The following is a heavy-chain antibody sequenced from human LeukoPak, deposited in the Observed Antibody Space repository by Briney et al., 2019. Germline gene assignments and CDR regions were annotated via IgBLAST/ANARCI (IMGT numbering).Heavy chain of an antibody. V-gene: IGHV3-74*01. D-gene: IGHD3-3*01. CDR3: TKDQDF. CDR2: ISSDGSTT. J-gene: IGHJ4*02. CDR1: GFSFSGYW. Sequence: SGGSLRLSCAASGFSFSGYWIHWVRQAPGKGLMWVSCISSDGSTTDYADSVKGRLTISRDNAKNTVYLQMNSLRAEDTAVYYCTKDQDFWGQGTLVTVSS.